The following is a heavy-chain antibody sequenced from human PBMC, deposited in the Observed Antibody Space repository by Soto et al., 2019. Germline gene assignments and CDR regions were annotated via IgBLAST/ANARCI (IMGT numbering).Heavy chain of an antibody. CDR3: ANLVIGYCSGNTCDHY. CDR2: ISYDSSNK. J-gene: IGHJ4*02. D-gene: IGHD2-15*01. V-gene: IGHV3-30*18. CDR1: GFTFSYG. Sequence: VQLLESGGGLIQPGGSLRLSCAASGFTFSYGIHWLRQAPRKGLEWVAYISYDSSNKFYVDSVKGRFTISRDNSKNTQFLQMNRLRAEDTAVYYCANLVIGYCSGNTCDHYGGQGTLVAVSS.